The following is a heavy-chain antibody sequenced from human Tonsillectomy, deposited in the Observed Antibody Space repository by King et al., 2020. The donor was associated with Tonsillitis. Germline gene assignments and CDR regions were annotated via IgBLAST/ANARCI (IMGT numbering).Heavy chain of an antibody. CDR3: GEVAAPEDYHYYGMDV. V-gene: IGHV1-2*02. D-gene: IGHD2-15*01. J-gene: IGHJ6*04. CDR1: GYTFTGYY. CDR2: INPNSGGT. Sequence: QLVQSGAEVKKPGASVKVSCKASGYTFTGYYMHWVRQAPGQGLEWMGWINPNSGGTNYAQKLQGRVTMTRDTSISTAYMELSRLRSDDTAVYYCGEVAAPEDYHYYGMDVGSEGSTVTVSS.